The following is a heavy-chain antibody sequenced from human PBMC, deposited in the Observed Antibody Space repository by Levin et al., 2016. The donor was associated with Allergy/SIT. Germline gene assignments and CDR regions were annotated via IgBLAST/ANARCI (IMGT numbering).Heavy chain of an antibody. Sequence: SRVTISVDTSKNQFSLKLSSVTAADTAVYYCARGGGDYGDYFDYWGQGTLVTVSS. V-gene: IGHV4-34*01. D-gene: IGHD4-17*01. J-gene: IGHJ4*02. CDR3: ARGGGDYGDYFDY.